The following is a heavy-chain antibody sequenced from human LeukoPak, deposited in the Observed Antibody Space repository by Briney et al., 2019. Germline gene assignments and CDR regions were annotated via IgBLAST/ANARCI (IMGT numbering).Heavy chain of an antibody. D-gene: IGHD3-22*01. J-gene: IGHJ4*02. CDR3: ARGISPDITYYYDSSGPDFDY. CDR2: IYYSGST. V-gene: IGHV4-39*07. CDR1: GGSISSSSHY. Sequence: PSETLSLTCTVSGGSISSSSHYWGWIRQPPGRGLEWIGSIYYSGSTYYNPSLKSRVTMSVDTSKNQFSLKLSSVTAADTAVYYCARGISPDITYYYDSSGPDFDYWGQGTLVTVSS.